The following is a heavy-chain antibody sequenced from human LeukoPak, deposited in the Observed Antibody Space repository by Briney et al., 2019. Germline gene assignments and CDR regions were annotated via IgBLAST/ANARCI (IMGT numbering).Heavy chain of an antibody. CDR1: GFTFSSYG. CDR2: IRYDGSNK. V-gene: IGHV3-30*02. Sequence: GGSLRLSCAAAGFTFSSYGMHWVRQAPGKGLEWVAFIRYDGSNKYYADSVKGRFTISRDNSKNTLYLQMNSLRAEDTAVYYCATLVGAVFDYWGQGTLVTVSS. J-gene: IGHJ4*02. D-gene: IGHD1-26*01. CDR3: ATLVGAVFDY.